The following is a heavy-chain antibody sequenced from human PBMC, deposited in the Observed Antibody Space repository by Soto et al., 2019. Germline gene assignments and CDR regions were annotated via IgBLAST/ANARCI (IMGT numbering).Heavy chain of an antibody. CDR2: IYYSGST. D-gene: IGHD5-18*01. J-gene: IGHJ4*02. CDR3: ARATDSAMVTFAS. Sequence: QVQLQESGPGLVKPSQTLSLACTVSGGSISSGESYWNWIRQPPGKGLEWIGYIYYSGSTYHNPSLKSRVTVSVDTSKNQFSLRLTSVTAADTAVYYCARATDSAMVTFASWGQGTLVTVSS. CDR1: GGSISSGESY. V-gene: IGHV4-30-4*01.